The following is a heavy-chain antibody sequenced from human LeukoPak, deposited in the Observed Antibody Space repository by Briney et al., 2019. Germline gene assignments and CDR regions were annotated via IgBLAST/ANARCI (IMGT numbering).Heavy chain of an antibody. V-gene: IGHV4-38-2*02. CDR1: GYSISSGYY. CDR3: ARDWGISSSWDY. Sequence: SETLSLTCTVSGYSISSGYYWGWIRQPPGKGLEWIGSIYHSGSTYYNPSLKSRVTISVDTSKNHFSLKLTSVTAADTAIYYCARDWGISSSWDYWGQGTLVTVSS. D-gene: IGHD6-13*01. CDR2: IYHSGST. J-gene: IGHJ4*02.